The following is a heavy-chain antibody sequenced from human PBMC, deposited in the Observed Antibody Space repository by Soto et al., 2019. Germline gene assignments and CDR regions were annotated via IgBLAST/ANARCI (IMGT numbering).Heavy chain of an antibody. Sequence: QITLKESGPTLVKPTQTLTLTCTFSGFSLSTSAVAVGWIRHSPGKALDSLALIYCDDDKRYTPSLKSTLTISKDTSKPQVVPKLTTSAPVDTAAYYCAHSLLPNGGARGAFDSWAEGNLVTV. CDR2: IYCDDDK. V-gene: IGHV2-5*02. J-gene: IGHJ4*02. D-gene: IGHD7-27*01. CDR3: AHSLLPNGGARGAFDS. CDR1: GFSLSTSAVA.